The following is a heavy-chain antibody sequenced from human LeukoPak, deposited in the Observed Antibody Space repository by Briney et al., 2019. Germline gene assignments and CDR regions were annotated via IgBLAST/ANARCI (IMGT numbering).Heavy chain of an antibody. Sequence: PSETLSLTCSVSGYSISSGYYWGWIRQPPGKGLEWIGTIYHSGSTNYNPSLKSRVTISVDTSKNQFSLKLSSVTAADTAVYYCARRLRYYDSSGYFYMDVWGKGTTVTVSS. J-gene: IGHJ6*03. V-gene: IGHV4-38-2*02. CDR1: GYSISSGYY. D-gene: IGHD3-22*01. CDR2: IYHSGST. CDR3: ARRLRYYDSSGYFYMDV.